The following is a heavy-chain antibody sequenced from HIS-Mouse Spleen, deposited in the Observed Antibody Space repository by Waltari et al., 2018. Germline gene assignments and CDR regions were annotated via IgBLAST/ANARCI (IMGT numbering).Heavy chain of an antibody. D-gene: IGHD1-26*01. J-gene: IGHJ3*02. CDR3: ASLAGVVGATAIDAFDI. CDR1: GGSISSGGYY. V-gene: IGHV4-31*03. CDR2: IYYSGST. Sequence: QVQLQESGPGLVKPSQTLSLTCTVSGGSISSGGYYWSWFRQHPGKGLEWIGYIYYSGSTYYNPSLKSRVTISVDTSKNQFSLKLSSVTAADTAVYYCASLAGVVGATAIDAFDIWGQGTMVTVSS.